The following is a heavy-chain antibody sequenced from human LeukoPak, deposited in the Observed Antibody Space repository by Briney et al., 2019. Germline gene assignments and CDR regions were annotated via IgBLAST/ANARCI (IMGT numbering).Heavy chain of an antibody. CDR1: GXTXXGYX. J-gene: IGHJ5*02. Sequence: VKVSCKASGXTXXGYXXHWVRQDXGRGLXWMGXXNPNSGGTNYAQKFQGRVTMTRYTSISTAYMELSRLRSDDTAVYYCAREITMVRGVIRWFDPWGQGTLVTVSS. CDR3: AREITMVRGVIRWFDP. D-gene: IGHD3-10*01. CDR2: XNPNSGGT. V-gene: IGHV1-2*02.